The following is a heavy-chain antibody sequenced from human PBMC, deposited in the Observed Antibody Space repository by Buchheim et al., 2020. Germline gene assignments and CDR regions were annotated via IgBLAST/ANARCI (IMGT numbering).Heavy chain of an antibody. Sequence: QVQLVESGGGLVKPGGSLRLSCAASGFTFSDYYMSWIRQAPGKGLEWLSYISSSGRSTYYADSVKGRFTVSRDNAKDSLFLRMDSLRAEDTAVYYCVRDHDRQVSHSSRYLWGQGTL. J-gene: IGHJ4*02. CDR2: ISSSGRST. CDR1: GFTFSDYY. V-gene: IGHV3-11*01. D-gene: IGHD4-11*01. CDR3: VRDHDRQVSHSSRYL.